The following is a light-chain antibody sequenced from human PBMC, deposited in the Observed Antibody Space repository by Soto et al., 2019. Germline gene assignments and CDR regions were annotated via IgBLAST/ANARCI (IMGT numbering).Light chain of an antibody. V-gene: IGKV1-5*01. CDR1: QMISSW. Sequence: DIQMTQSPSTLSASVGDRVTITCRASQMISSWLAWYQQKPGKAPKLLIFHASSLESGVPSRFSGSGSGTEFTLTISSLQPDDFATYYCQQYNSYSTFGQGTKVDI. CDR2: HAS. J-gene: IGKJ1*01. CDR3: QQYNSYST.